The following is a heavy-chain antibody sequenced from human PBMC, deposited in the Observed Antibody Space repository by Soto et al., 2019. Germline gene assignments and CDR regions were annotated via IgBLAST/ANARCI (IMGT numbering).Heavy chain of an antibody. CDR1: GGSFSGFY. D-gene: IGHD2-2*01. CDR2: SNHVGST. Sequence: QVQLQQWGAGLLKPSETLSLTCAVYGGSFSGFYWSWIRQPPGKGLEWIGESNHVGSTNYNPSLKRRVPMSVDPSKNQFSLRLISVTAADAAVYYCARVLIAGLTTAWGQGTLVIVSS. J-gene: IGHJ5*02. CDR3: ARVLIAGLTTA. V-gene: IGHV4-34*01.